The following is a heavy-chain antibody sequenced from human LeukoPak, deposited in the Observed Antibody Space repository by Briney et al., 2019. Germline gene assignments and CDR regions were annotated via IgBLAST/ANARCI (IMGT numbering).Heavy chain of an antibody. CDR3: AREPTYSSSWHTTCDY. D-gene: IGHD6-13*01. CDR2: IRYDESNK. Sequence: GGSLRLSCAASGFTFSSYGMHWVRQAPGKGLEWVAFIRYDESNKYYADSVKGRFTISRDNSKNTLYVQMKSLRAEDTAVYYCAREPTYSSSWHTTCDYWGQGTLVTVSS. V-gene: IGHV3-30*02. J-gene: IGHJ4*02. CDR1: GFTFSSYG.